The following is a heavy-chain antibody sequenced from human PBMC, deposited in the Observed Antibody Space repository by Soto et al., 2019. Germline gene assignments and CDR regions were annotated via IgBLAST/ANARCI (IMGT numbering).Heavy chain of an antibody. CDR1: GYTFTSYG. CDR2: ISAYNGNT. D-gene: IGHD6-13*01. J-gene: IGHJ4*02. Sequence: QVQLVQSGAEVKKPGASVKVSCKASGYTFTSYGISWVRQAPGQGLEWMGWISAYNGNTNYAQKLQGRVTMTTDTSTSTAYRELRRLRSDVTAVYYGARDGRRAAAGSYFDYWGQGTLVTVSS. V-gene: IGHV1-18*01. CDR3: ARDGRRAAAGSYFDY.